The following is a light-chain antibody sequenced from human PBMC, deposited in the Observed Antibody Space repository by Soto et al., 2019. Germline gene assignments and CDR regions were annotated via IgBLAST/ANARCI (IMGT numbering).Light chain of an antibody. V-gene: IGKV3-15*01. Sequence: EIVMTQSPATLSVSPWERATLSCMASQSVSSDLAWYQQKPGQALRLLIYGASTRATGIPARFSGSGSGTDFTLTISSLQSEDFAVYYCQQYNDWPQTFGQGTKVDIK. CDR2: GAS. J-gene: IGKJ1*01. CDR1: QSVSSD. CDR3: QQYNDWPQT.